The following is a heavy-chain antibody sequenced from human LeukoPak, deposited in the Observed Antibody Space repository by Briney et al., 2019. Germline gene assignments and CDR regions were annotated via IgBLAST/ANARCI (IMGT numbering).Heavy chain of an antibody. Sequence: GGSLRLSCAASGFTLSNYGIHWVRQAPGKGLEWVAIMSSDGIKKYSADSLKGRFTISRDNSKNTLYLDMNSLRAEDTAVYYCVAEITLVRGLYNDFWGQGTLVTVSS. V-gene: IGHV3-30*03. J-gene: IGHJ4*02. CDR1: GFTLSNYG. CDR3: VAEITLVRGLYNDF. D-gene: IGHD3-10*01. CDR2: MSSDGIKK.